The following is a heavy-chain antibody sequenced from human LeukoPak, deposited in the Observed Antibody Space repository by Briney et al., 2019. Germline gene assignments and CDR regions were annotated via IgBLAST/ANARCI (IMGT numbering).Heavy chain of an antibody. D-gene: IGHD4-17*01. V-gene: IGHV4-39*01. J-gene: IGHJ5*02. CDR1: GGXISSNDDY. CDR3: ARHDHSDFGDPNWFDP. Sequence: SETPSLTCTVSGGXISSNDDYWGWIRQSPGKGLEWIGSIHHSGSAKHNPSLRSRVTISIDTSKNHFSLNLNSLTAADTALYYCARHDHSDFGDPNWFDPWGQGTLVTVSS. CDR2: IHHSGSA.